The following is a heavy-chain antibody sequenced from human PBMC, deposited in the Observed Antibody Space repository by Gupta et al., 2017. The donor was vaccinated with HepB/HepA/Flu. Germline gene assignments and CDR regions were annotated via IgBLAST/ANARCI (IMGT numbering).Heavy chain of an antibody. D-gene: IGHD1-26*01. Sequence: FQLLESVGGLVQPGGSMRLSCAASGFTFSSYAMSWVRQAPGKGMAWVSAISGSGGSTYDADYVKGRFTIARDNSKNTLYMQMHRARDEDTSVYDGAKDSYHFDYWGQGTLVTVSS. V-gene: IGHV3-23*01. CDR3: AKDSYHFDY. CDR1: GFTFSSYA. J-gene: IGHJ4*02. CDR2: ISGSGGST.